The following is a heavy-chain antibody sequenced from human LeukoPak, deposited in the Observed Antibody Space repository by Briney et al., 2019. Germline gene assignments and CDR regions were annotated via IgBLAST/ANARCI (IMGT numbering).Heavy chain of an antibody. D-gene: IGHD3-10*01. J-gene: IGHJ5*02. CDR2: IYSSDT. V-gene: IGHV4-59*01. Sequence: AEALSVTRTVSLASISTYFLSWMRPPPARGGDGVGYIYSSDTNYNPSLKRRVPLSVDTYKNHFALNLRSVTAADSAMYYRGRFYGSGSCYGGYNWFDPWGEGALVTVSS. CDR1: LASISTYF. CDR3: GRFYGSGSCYGGYNWFDP.